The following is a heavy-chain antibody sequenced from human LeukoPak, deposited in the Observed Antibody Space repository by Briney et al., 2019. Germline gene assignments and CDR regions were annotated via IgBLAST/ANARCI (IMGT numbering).Heavy chain of an antibody. CDR1: GGSISSYY. D-gene: IGHD1-26*01. CDR3: ARDSGSYVY. CDR2: IYYSGST. V-gene: IGHV4-59*12. Sequence: SETLSLTCTVSGGSISSYYWTWIRQPPGKGLEWIGYIYYSGSTNYNPSLKSRVIISVDTSKNQFSLKLSSVTAADTAVYYCARDSGSYVYWGQGTLVTVFS. J-gene: IGHJ4*02.